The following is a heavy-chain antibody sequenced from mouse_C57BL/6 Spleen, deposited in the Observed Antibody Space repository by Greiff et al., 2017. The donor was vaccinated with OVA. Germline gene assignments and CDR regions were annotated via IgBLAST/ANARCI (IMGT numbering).Heavy chain of an antibody. J-gene: IGHJ3*01. CDR1: GYTFTSYW. D-gene: IGHD2-1*01. CDR2: IHPNSGST. V-gene: IGHV1-64*01. CDR3: ARGDYYGNYPFAY. Sequence: LVESGAELVKPGASVKLSCKASGYTFTSYWMHWVKQRPGQGLEWIGMIHPNSGSTNYNEKFKSKATLTVDKSSSTAYMQLSSLTSEDSAVYYCARGDYYGNYPFAYWGQGTLVTVSA.